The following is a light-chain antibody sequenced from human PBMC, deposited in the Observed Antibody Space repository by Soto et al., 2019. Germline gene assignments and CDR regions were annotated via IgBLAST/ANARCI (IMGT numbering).Light chain of an antibody. V-gene: IGKV3-20*01. CDR2: GAS. CDR1: QSVDSNY. J-gene: IGKJ4*01. CDR3: QHHGSSPVT. Sequence: IVFTQSPSTLSLSPGERATLSCRASQSVDSNYLAWYQQKPGQAPRLLMYGASSRATGIPDRFSGSGSGTDFILTISRLEPEDFAVYYCQHHGSSPVTFGGGTKVDIK.